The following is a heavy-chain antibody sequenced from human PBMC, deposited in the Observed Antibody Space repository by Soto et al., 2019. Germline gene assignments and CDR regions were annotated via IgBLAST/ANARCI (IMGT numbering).Heavy chain of an antibody. CDR3: ARGVILLLPAADNRQQDSLWCSDY. J-gene: IGHJ4*02. Sequence: QGLEWMGWMNPIFGTANYAQKFQGRVTITADESTSTAYMELSSLRSEDTAVYYCARGVILLLPAADNRQQDSLWCSDYRGKGTSVPVSP. CDR2: MNPIFGTA. V-gene: IGHV1-69*01. D-gene: IGHD2-2*01.